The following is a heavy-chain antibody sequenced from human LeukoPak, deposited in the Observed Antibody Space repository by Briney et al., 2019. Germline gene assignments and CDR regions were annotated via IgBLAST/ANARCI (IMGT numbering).Heavy chain of an antibody. CDR1: GFTFSSYG. CDR3: ARDYYYDSSGYPAAFDY. J-gene: IGHJ4*02. V-gene: IGHV3-23*01. Sequence: GGSLRLSCAASGFTFSSYGMSWVRQAPGKGLEWVSGISGSGDSTYYADSVKGRFAISRDNSKNTLYLQMNSLRAEDTAVYYCARDYYYDSSGYPAAFDYWGQGTLVTVSS. D-gene: IGHD3-22*01. CDR2: ISGSGDST.